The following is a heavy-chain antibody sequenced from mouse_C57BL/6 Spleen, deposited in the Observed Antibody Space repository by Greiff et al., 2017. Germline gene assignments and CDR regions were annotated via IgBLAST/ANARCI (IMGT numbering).Heavy chain of an antibody. D-gene: IGHD2-10*02. J-gene: IGHJ2*01. Sequence: VQLKESGPELVKPGASVKISCKASGYSFTGYYMNWVKQSPEKSLEWIGEINPSTGGTTYNQKFKAKATLTVDKSSSTAYMQLKSLTSEDSAVYYCARYGNYPDYWGQGTTLTVSS. CDR1: GYSFTGYY. V-gene: IGHV1-42*01. CDR2: INPSTGGT. CDR3: ARYGNYPDY.